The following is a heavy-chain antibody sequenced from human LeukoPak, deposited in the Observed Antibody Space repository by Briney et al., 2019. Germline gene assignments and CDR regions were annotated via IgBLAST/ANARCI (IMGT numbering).Heavy chain of an antibody. CDR3: ASAMQWLGDFDY. D-gene: IGHD6-19*01. CDR1: GGSISNYY. Sequence: SETLSLTCTVSGGSISNYYWSWIRQPPGKGLEWIGYVYYSGSTNYNPSLKSRVTISVDTSKNQFSLKLSSVTAADTAVYYCASAMQWLGDFDYWGQGTLVTVSS. CDR2: VYYSGST. V-gene: IGHV4-59*08. J-gene: IGHJ4*02.